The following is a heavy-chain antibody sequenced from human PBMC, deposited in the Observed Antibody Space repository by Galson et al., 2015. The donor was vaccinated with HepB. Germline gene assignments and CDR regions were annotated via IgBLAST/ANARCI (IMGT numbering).Heavy chain of an antibody. V-gene: IGHV3-48*01. J-gene: IGHJ4*02. Sequence: SLRLSCAASGFTFSSYSMNWVRQAPGKGLEWVSYISSSSSTIYYADSVKGRFTISRDNAKNSLYLQMNSLRAEDTAVYYCARDVVPAALDYCGQGTLVTVSS. CDR1: GFTFSSYS. CDR3: ARDVVPAALDY. D-gene: IGHD2-2*01. CDR2: ISSSSSTI.